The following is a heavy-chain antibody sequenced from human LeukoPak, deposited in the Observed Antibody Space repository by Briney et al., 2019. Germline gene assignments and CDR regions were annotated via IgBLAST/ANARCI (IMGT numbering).Heavy chain of an antibody. J-gene: IGHJ3*02. CDR3: ARLDGIAAVDN. CDR2: IYYSGNT. D-gene: IGHD6-13*01. Sequence: SETLSLTCAVYGGSFSGYYWSWIRQPPGKGLEWIGTIYYSGNTYYNPSLKSRVTISVDTSKNQFSLKLSSVTAADTALYYCARLDGIAAVDNWGQGTMVIVSS. CDR1: GGSFSGYY. V-gene: IGHV4-34*01.